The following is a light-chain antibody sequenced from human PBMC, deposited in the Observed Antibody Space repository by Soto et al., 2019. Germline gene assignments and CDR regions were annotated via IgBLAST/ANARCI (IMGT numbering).Light chain of an antibody. CDR2: DAS. J-gene: IGKJ1*01. CDR1: QSISSW. Sequence: DIQMTQSPSTLSASVGDRVTITCRASQSISSWLAWYQQKPGKAPKLLIYDASSLESGVPSRFSGSGFGTDFTLTISSLQPEDFATYYCQQSYSAWWTFGQGTKVDIK. CDR3: QQSYSAWWT. V-gene: IGKV1-5*01.